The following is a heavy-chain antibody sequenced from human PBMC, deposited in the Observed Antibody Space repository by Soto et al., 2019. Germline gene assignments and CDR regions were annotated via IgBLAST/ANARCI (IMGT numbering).Heavy chain of an antibody. CDR3: ASLIAAAGPPHSPRYYYGMDV. CDR2: INPNSGGT. CDR1: GYTFTGYY. V-gene: IGHV1-2*04. Sequence: ASVKDSCKASGYTFTGYYMHWVRQAHGQGLEWMGWINPNSGGTNYAQKFQGWVTMTRDTSISTAYMELSRLRSDDTAVYYCASLIAAAGPPHSPRYYYGMDVWGQGTTVTVSS. D-gene: IGHD6-13*01. J-gene: IGHJ6*02.